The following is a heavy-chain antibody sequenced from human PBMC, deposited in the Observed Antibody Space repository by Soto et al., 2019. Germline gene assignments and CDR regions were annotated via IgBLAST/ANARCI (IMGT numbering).Heavy chain of an antibody. CDR3: AKDLFPFLVGIPAPA. Sequence: GGSLRLSCAASGFTFSSYAMSWVRQAPGKGLEWVSAISGSGGSTYYADSVKGRFTISRDNSKNTLYLQMNSLRAEDTAVYYCAKDLFPFLVGIPAPAWGQGTLVTVSS. CDR2: ISGSGGST. J-gene: IGHJ5*02. D-gene: IGHD3-3*01. CDR1: GFTFSSYA. V-gene: IGHV3-23*01.